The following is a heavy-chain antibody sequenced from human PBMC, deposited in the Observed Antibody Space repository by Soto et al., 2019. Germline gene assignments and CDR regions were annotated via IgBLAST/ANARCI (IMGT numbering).Heavy chain of an antibody. Sequence: PGGSLRLSCAASGFTFSSYWMSWVRQAPGKGLEWVAVIWYDGSNKYYADSVKGRFTISRDNSKNTLYLQMNSLRAEDTAVYYCARDTARAMVRIYYGMDVWGQGTTVTVSS. CDR2: IWYDGSNK. CDR3: ARDTARAMVRIYYGMDV. J-gene: IGHJ6*02. V-gene: IGHV3-33*08. CDR1: GFTFSSYW. D-gene: IGHD3-10*01.